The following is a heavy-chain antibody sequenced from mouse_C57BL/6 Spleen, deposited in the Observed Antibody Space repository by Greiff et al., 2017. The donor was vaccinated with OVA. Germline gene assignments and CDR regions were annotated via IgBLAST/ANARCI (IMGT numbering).Heavy chain of an antibody. CDR3: TTHYYGSVYFDY. CDR1: GFNIKDYY. Sequence: VQLQQSGAELVRPGASVKLSCTASGFNIKDYYMHWVKQRPEQGLEWIGRIDPEDGDTEYAPKFQGKATMTADTSSNTAYLQLSSLTSEDTAVYYCTTHYYGSVYFDYWGQGTTLTVSS. V-gene: IGHV14-1*01. CDR2: IDPEDGDT. J-gene: IGHJ2*01. D-gene: IGHD1-1*01.